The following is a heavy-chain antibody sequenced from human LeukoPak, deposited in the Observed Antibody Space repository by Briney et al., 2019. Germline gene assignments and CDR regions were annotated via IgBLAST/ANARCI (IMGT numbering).Heavy chain of an antibody. V-gene: IGHV3-7*01. Sequence: GGSLRLSCAASGFTFSSYWMSWVRQAPGKGLEWVANIKQDGSEKYYVDSVKGRFTISRDNSKNTLYLQMNSLRAEDTAVYYCAKDADIVVSSYFDYWGQGTLVTVSS. CDR1: GFTFSSYW. CDR3: AKDADIVVSSYFDY. CDR2: IKQDGSEK. D-gene: IGHD2-2*01. J-gene: IGHJ4*02.